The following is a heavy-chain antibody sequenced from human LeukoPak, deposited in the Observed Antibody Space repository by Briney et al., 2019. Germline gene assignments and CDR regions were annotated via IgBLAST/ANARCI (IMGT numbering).Heavy chain of an antibody. CDR3: AKGLDYDYVWGSYYGMDV. Sequence: GGSLRLSCAASGFTFSSYSMNWVRQAPGKGLEWVSSISSSSSYIYYADSVKGRFTISRDNAKNTLYLQMNSLRAEDTAVYYCAKGLDYDYVWGSYYGMDVWGQGTTVTVSS. CDR1: GFTFSSYS. D-gene: IGHD3-16*01. V-gene: IGHV3-21*04. J-gene: IGHJ6*02. CDR2: ISSSSSYI.